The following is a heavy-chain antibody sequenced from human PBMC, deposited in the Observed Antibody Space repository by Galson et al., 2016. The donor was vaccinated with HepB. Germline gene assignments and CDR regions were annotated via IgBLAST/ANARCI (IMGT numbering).Heavy chain of an antibody. Sequence: TLSLTCIVSGGSISSGGYFWSWIRQPAGKGLEWIGQIYTSGSTNYNPSLKSRVTMSIDTSKNQFPLRLNSVTAADTAVYYCARLRHAYTYYFDYWGQGTLVTVSS. CDR2: IYTSGST. V-gene: IGHV4-61*09. J-gene: IGHJ4*02. D-gene: IGHD5-24*01. CDR1: GGSISSGGYF. CDR3: ARLRHAYTYYFDY.